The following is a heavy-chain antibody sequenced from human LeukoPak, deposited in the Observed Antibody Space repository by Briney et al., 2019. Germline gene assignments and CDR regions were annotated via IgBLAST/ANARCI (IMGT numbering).Heavy chain of an antibody. CDR1: GGTFSSYA. CDR2: IIPIFGTA. CDR3: AAPYYYDSSGYSSLDY. D-gene: IGHD3-22*01. Sequence: SVKVSCKASGGTFSSYAISWVRQAPGQGLEWMGGIIPIFGTANYAQKFQGGVTITADESTSTAYMELSSLRSEDTAVYYCAAPYYYDSSGYSSLDYWGQGTLVTVSS. V-gene: IGHV1-69*13. J-gene: IGHJ4*02.